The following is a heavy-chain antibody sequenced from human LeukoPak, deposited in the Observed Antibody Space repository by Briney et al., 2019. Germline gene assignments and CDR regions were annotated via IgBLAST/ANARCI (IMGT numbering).Heavy chain of an antibody. CDR1: GYTFTGYY. CDR2: INPNSGGT. J-gene: IGHJ4*02. CDR3: AREPDCSSTSCYDVADFDY. Sequence: GASVKVSCKASGYTFTGYYMHWVRQAPGQGLEWMGWINPNSGGTNYAQKFQGRVTMTRDTSISTAYMELSRLRSDNTAVYCCAREPDCSSTSCYDVADFDYWGQGTLVTVSS. D-gene: IGHD2-2*01. V-gene: IGHV1-2*02.